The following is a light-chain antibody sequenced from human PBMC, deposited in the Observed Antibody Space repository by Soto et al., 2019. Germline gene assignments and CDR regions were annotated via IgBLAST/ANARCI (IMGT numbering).Light chain of an antibody. CDR3: QQYGSSPRT. CDR2: GAS. J-gene: IGKJ1*01. V-gene: IGKV3-20*01. CDR1: QSVSSSY. Sequence: EIVLTQSPGTLSLSPGERATLSCRASQSVSSSYLAWYQQKPGQAPRLLIYGASSRATGIADRISGSGSGTDFTLTISRLEPEDFAVYYCQQYGSSPRTFGQGTKVDIK.